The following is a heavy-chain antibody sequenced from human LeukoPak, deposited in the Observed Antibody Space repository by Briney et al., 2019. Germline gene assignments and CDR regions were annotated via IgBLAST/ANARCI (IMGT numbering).Heavy chain of an antibody. CDR2: ISGSGGST. CDR3: AKFTMIVVVITPFDY. D-gene: IGHD3-22*01. J-gene: IGHJ4*02. V-gene: IGHV3-23*01. Sequence: GGSLRLSCAASGFTFSDYYMSWIRQAPGKGLEWVSAISGSGGSTYYADSVKGRFTISRDNSKNTLYLQMNSLRAEDTAVYYCAKFTMIVVVITPFDYWGQGTLVTVSS. CDR1: GFTFSDYY.